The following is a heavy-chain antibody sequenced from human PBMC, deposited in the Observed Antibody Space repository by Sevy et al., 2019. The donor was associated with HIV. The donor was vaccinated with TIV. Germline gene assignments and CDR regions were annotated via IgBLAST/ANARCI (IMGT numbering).Heavy chain of an antibody. Sequence: ASVKVSCKASGYTFTDYYMPWVRQAPGQGLEWMGRINPKSGGTNYAQKFQGRVTMTRDTSISTAYMELSRLRSYDTALYYCARYCSSTSCYAPPFDYWGQGTLVTVSS. CDR1: GYTFTDYY. CDR3: ARYCSSTSCYAPPFDY. V-gene: IGHV1-2*06. J-gene: IGHJ4*02. D-gene: IGHD2-2*01. CDR2: INPKSGGT.